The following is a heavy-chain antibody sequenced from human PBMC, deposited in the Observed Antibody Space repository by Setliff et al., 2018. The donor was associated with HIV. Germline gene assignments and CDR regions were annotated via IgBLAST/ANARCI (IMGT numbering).Heavy chain of an antibody. CDR1: GYIFTTHY. V-gene: IGHV1-46*01. CDR3: ASPIRSRENLYYYGMDV. D-gene: IGHD2-2*01. J-gene: IGHJ6*02. CDR2: SNPSSRTT. Sequence: RASVKVSCKSSGYIFTTHYIHWVRQAPGQGIEWMGMSNPSSRTTIYAQKFRGRMTLTKDKSTTTVYMELSSLRSDDTAVYYCASPIRSRENLYYYGMDVWGQGTTVTVSS.